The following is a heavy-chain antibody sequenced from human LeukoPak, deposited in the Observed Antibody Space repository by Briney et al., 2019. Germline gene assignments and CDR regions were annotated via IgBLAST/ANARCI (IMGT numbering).Heavy chain of an antibody. V-gene: IGHV3-74*01. CDR1: GFTFSSYS. Sequence: GGSLRLSCAASGFTFSSYSMNWVRQAPGKGLVWVSRINSDGSTTSSADSVKGRVTISRDNAKNSLYLQMNSLRAEDTALYYCASGLRGGFDYWGQGTLVTVSS. J-gene: IGHJ4*02. CDR3: ASGLRGGFDY. CDR2: INSDGSTT. D-gene: IGHD3/OR15-3a*01.